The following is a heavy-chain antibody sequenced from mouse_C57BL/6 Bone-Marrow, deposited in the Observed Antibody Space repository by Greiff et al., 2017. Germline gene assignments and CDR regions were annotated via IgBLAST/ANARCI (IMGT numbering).Heavy chain of an antibody. CDR2: FDPSDSYN. J-gene: IGHJ2*01. V-gene: IGHV1-59*01. CDR1: GYTFTSYW. Sequence: VKLQQSGAELVRPGASVKLSCKASGYTFTSYWMHWVKQRPGQGLEWIGEFDPSDSYNNYNQKFKGKATLTASTSSSTAYMQLSRLTSEDAAVYYSVSPDHDVVICYYWGQGTTLTVSS. CDR3: VSPDHDVVICYY. D-gene: IGHD2-4*01.